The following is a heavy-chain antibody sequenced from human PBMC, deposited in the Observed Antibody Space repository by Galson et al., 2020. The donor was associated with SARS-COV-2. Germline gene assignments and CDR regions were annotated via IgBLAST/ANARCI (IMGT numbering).Heavy chain of an antibody. Sequence: GGSLRLSCAASGITFNNYVLSWVRQAPGKGLEWVSGIYGSDGMTYYADSVTGRFTISTDKSKNTLYLQMNSLRAEDTAVYFCTNSPARPLDIWGQGTTVTVSS. D-gene: IGHD2-2*01. J-gene: IGHJ3*02. V-gene: IGHV3-23*01. CDR3: TNSPARPLDI. CDR2: IYGSDGMT. CDR1: GITFNNYV.